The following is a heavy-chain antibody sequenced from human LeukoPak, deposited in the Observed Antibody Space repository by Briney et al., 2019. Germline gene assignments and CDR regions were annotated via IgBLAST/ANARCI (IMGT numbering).Heavy chain of an antibody. D-gene: IGHD6-6*01. CDR1: GYTFTSYA. V-gene: IGHV1-3*01. J-gene: IGHJ4*02. Sequence: ASAKVSCKASGYTFTSYAMHWVRQAPGQRLEWMGWINAGNGNTKHSQKFQGRVTITRDTSASTAYMELSSLRSEDTAVYYCARDQYSSFDYWGQGTLVTVSS. CDR3: ARDQYSSFDY. CDR2: INAGNGNT.